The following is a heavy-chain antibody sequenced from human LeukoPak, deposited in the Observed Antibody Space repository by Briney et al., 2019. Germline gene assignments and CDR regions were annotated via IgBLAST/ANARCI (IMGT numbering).Heavy chain of an antibody. CDR1: GFTFNYYS. V-gene: IGHV3-48*01. CDR2: ISSDSDTV. D-gene: IGHD3-3*01. J-gene: IGHJ4*02. Sequence: GGSLRLSCAASGFTFNYYSMNWVRQAPGKGLEWVSYISSDSDTVFYADSVMGRFTISRDNGQNSLYLRMNSLRAEDTAVYFCARDKVRVGVGAFDYWGQGTLVTVSS. CDR3: ARDKVRVGVGAFDY.